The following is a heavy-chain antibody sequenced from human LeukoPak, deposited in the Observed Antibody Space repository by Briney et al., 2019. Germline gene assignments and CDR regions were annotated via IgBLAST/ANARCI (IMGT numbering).Heavy chain of an antibody. Sequence: PGGSLRLSCAASGFTFSNYAMSWVRQPPGKGLEWIGEINHSGSTNYNPSLKSRVTISVDTSKNQFSLKLSSVTAADTAVYYCAREGYGDYVRIDYWGQGTLVTVSS. CDR2: INHSGST. J-gene: IGHJ4*02. V-gene: IGHV4-34*01. CDR3: AREGYGDYVRIDY. D-gene: IGHD4-17*01. CDR1: GFTFSNYA.